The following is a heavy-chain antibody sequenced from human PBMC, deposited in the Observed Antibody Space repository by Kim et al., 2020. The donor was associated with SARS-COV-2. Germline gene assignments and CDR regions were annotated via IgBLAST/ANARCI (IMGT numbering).Heavy chain of an antibody. D-gene: IGHD2-8*01. V-gene: IGHV1-8*01. Sequence: YAQQCQGRFTITRNTSISTAYMELSSLRSEDTAVYYCARGKWRRPFWFDPWGQGTLVTVSS. J-gene: IGHJ5*02. CDR3: ARGKWRRPFWFDP.